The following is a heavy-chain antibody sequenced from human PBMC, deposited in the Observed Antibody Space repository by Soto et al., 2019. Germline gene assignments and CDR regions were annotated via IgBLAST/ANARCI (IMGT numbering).Heavy chain of an antibody. CDR1: GFSFSDAW. CDR2: LKTKSDSAAT. V-gene: IGHV3-15*07. D-gene: IGHD1-1*01. J-gene: IGHJ4*02. CDR3: TTDLQVRLYSWKVH. Sequence: EVQLAVSGGGFVKPGGSLRLSCAVSGFSFSDAWLNWVRQAPGKGLAWVGRLKTKSDSAATDYAAPVKGRFIISREDSKNTLCLHFNSQQAEDAVGYYCTTDLQVRLYSWKVHWGQGTLVAVSS.